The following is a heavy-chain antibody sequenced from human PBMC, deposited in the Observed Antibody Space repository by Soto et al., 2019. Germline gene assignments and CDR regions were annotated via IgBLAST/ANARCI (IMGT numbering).Heavy chain of an antibody. D-gene: IGHD5-12*01. Sequence: QVQLVQSGAEVKKPGSSVKVSCKASGGTFSSYAISWVRQAPGQGLEWMGGIIPIFGTANYAQKFQGRVTXXAXEXRSTAYMELSSLRSEDTAVYYCARGGGGYDSYGMDVWGQGTTVTVSS. CDR1: GGTFSSYA. J-gene: IGHJ6*02. CDR2: IIPIFGTA. CDR3: ARGGGGYDSYGMDV. V-gene: IGHV1-69*12.